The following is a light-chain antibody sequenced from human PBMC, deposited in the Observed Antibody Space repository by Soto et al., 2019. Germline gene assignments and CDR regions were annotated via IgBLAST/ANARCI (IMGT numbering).Light chain of an antibody. CDR3: SSYTSSSIDYV. CDR2: EVS. Sequence: QSALTQPASVSGSPGQSITISCTGTSSDVGGYNYVSWYQQHPGKAPKLMIYEVSNRPSGVSNRFSGSKSGNTASLTISGLQAEDEADYYCSSYTSSSIDYVFGTGSKRTLL. CDR1: SSDVGGYNY. J-gene: IGLJ1*01. V-gene: IGLV2-14*01.